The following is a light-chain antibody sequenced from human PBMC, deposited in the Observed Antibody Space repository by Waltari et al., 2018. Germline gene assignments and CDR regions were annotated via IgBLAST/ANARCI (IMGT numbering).Light chain of an antibody. Sequence: RVSWYQQPPGTAPKLMIYEVSNRPSGVPDRFSGSKSGNTASLTISGLQPEDEADYYCNSFTTSTTWVFGGGTRVTVL. CDR3: NSFTTSTTWV. V-gene: IGLV2-18*02. CDR2: EVS. CDR1: R. J-gene: IGLJ3*02.